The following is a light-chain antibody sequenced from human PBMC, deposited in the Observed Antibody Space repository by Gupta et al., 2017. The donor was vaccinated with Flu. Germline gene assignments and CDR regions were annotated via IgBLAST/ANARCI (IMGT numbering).Light chain of an antibody. Sequence: VNISCIRSSGSIASNYVQWYQQRPGSSPTTVISEDNQRPSGVPDRFSGSIDSSSNSASLSISGLQTEDEADYYCQSYDSSHLWVFGGGTKLTVL. CDR1: SGSIASNY. J-gene: IGLJ3*02. CDR2: EDN. CDR3: QSYDSSHLWV. V-gene: IGLV6-57*01.